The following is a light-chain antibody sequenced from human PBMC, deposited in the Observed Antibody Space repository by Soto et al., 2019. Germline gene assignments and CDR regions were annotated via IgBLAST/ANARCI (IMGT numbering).Light chain of an antibody. V-gene: IGKV2-40*01. Sequence: IVSNQTTHSLPVTPGEPASISCRSEQSLLDIDDGNTYVDWYIQRPGQSPQLLIYTLTYRASGVPDRFSGSGSGTDFTLKISRVESEDVGVYHCMQALQPPITFAQGTRLEIK. J-gene: IGKJ5*01. CDR2: TLT. CDR1: QSLLDIDDGNTY. CDR3: MQALQPPIT.